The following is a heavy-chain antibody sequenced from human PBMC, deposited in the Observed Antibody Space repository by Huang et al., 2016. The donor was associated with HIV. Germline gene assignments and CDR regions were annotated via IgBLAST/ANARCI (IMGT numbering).Heavy chain of an antibody. V-gene: IGHV3-7*01. J-gene: IGHJ3*02. CDR3: ARDPFIKAFDI. Sequence: EVQLVESGGGLVQPGGSLRLSCAASDFDFSSYWMMWLRQVPGKGQEWGASIREDSGQKDYLDSVKGRFIISRDNPKKSLYLQMNNLRAEDAAVYYWARDPFIKAFDIWGQGTLVTVSS. CDR1: DFDFSSYW. CDR2: IREDSGQK.